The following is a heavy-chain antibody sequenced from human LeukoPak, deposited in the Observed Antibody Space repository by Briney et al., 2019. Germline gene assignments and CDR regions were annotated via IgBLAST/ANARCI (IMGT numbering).Heavy chain of an antibody. CDR1: GYSFTSYC. CDR2: IYPGGSDT. Sequence: GESPKISCKVSGYSFTSYCIGWVRQMPGKGLVGMGIIYPGGSDTRYSPSFQGQVSISDDKSISTAYLQWSSLKASDTAMYYCARLPGYCSSTSCYKYYFDYWGQGTLVTVSS. CDR3: ARLPGYCSSTSCYKYYFDY. D-gene: IGHD2-2*01. V-gene: IGHV5-51*01. J-gene: IGHJ4*02.